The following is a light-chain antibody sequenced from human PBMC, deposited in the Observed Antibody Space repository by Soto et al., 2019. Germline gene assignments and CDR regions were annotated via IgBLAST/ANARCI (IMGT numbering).Light chain of an antibody. Sequence: QPVLTQSPSASGTPGQRVTISCSGTSSNIGPNYVYWYQQLPGAAPKLLIYRNIQRPSGVPDRFSGSKSGTSASLAISGLRSEDEADYYCAAWDDNMSGVAFGGGTKLTVL. V-gene: IGLV1-47*01. J-gene: IGLJ2*01. CDR2: RNI. CDR3: AAWDDNMSGVA. CDR1: SSNIGPNY.